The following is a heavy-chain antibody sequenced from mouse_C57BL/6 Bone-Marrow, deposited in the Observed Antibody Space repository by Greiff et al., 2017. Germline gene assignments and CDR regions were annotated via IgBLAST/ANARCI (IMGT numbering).Heavy chain of an antibody. Sequence: VQLQQPGAELVRPGSSVKLSCKASGYTFTSYWMHWVKQRPIQGLEWIGNIDPSDSETHYNQKFKAKATLTVDKSASTAYIQLSSLTSEHSAVYSCACLYDGCYAHFYYWGQGTTLTGSA. D-gene: IGHD2-3*01. CDR3: ACLYDGCYAHFYY. J-gene: IGHJ2*01. CDR2: IDPSDSET. CDR1: GYTFTSYW. V-gene: IGHV1-52*01.